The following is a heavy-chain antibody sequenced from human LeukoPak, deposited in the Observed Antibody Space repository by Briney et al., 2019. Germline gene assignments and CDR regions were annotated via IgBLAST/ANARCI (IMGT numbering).Heavy chain of an antibody. Sequence: PSETLSLTCTASGCTISGYYWSWIRQPAGKGLELIGRIYTSEFTNYNPSLKSRVIMSVDTSKNQFSLKLNSVTAADTAVYYCARALSRSSSWEFDPWGQGILVTVSS. D-gene: IGHD6-13*01. CDR1: GCTISGYY. CDR2: IYTSEFT. J-gene: IGHJ5*02. V-gene: IGHV4-4*07. CDR3: ARALSRSSSWEFDP.